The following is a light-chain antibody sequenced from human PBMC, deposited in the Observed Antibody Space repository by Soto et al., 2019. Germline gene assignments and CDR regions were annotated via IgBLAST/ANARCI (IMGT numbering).Light chain of an antibody. J-gene: IGKJ3*01. Sequence: DIQMTQSPYSLSASVGDRVTITCQASHDINLYLNWYQQKPGKAPRLLIYDASNVETGVPSRFSGDGSETDFTLTINRLQPEDIATYYCLQYDTLPPTFGPGTKVEIQ. CDR3: LQYDTLPPT. CDR2: DAS. V-gene: IGKV1-33*01. CDR1: HDINLY.